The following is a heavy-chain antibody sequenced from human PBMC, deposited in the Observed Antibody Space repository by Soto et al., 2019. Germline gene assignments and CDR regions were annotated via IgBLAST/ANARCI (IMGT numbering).Heavy chain of an antibody. CDR2: IYYSGST. J-gene: IGHJ6*02. CDR3: ARDKSYYYDSSGYYDGYYYYGMDV. D-gene: IGHD3-22*01. CDR1: GGSISSYY. V-gene: IGHV4-59*01. Sequence: SETLSLTCTVSGGSISSYYWSWIRQPPGKGLEWIGYIYYSGSTNYNPPLKSRVTISVDTSKNQFSLKLSSVTAADTAVYYCARDKSYYYDSSGYYDGYYYYGMDVWGQGTTVTVSS.